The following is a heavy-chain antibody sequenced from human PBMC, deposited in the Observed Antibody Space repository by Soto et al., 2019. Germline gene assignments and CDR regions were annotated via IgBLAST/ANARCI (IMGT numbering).Heavy chain of an antibody. CDR3: AREFNDLELRNMGGSYYYYGMDV. J-gene: IGHJ6*02. V-gene: IGHV3-74*01. CDR2: INSDGSST. CDR1: GFTFSSYW. D-gene: IGHD1-7*01. Sequence: GGSLRLSCAASGFTFSSYWMHWVRQAPGKGLVWVSRINSDGSSTSYADSVKGRFTISRDNAKNTLYLQMNSLRAEDTAVYYCAREFNDLELRNMGGSYYYYGMDVWGQGTTVTVSS.